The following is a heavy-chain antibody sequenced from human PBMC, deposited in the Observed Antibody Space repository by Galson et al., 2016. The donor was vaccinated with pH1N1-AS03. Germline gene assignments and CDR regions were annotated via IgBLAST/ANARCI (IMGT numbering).Heavy chain of an antibody. CDR2: VSYDGSNK. J-gene: IGHJ5*02. V-gene: IGHV3-30*01. D-gene: IGHD1-26*01. CDR3: ARESRGVGAIEVGFDP. CDR1: GFTLSHYG. Sequence: SLRLSCAASGFTLSHYGMHWVRQAPGKGLECVAVVSYDGSNKYSGDSVKGRFTISRDNSKTTLFLQVNGLRPEDTGVYYCARESRGVGAIEVGFDPWGQGTLVTVSS.